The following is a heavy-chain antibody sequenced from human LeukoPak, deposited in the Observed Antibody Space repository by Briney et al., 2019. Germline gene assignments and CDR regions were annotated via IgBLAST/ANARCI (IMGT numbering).Heavy chain of an antibody. Sequence: PGGSLRLSCAASGFTFSSYSMNWVRQAPGKGLEWVSSISSSGSHIYYTDSVKGRFTMSRDNAKNSLYLQMDSLRAEDTVVYYCARSPSGGWYPGGGYWGQGTLVTVSS. J-gene: IGHJ4*02. CDR3: ARSPSGGWYPGGGY. CDR2: ISSSGSHI. CDR1: GFTFSSYS. D-gene: IGHD6-19*01. V-gene: IGHV3-21*01.